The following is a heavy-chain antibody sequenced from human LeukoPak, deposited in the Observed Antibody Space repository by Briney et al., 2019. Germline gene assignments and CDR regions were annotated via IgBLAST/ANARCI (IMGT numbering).Heavy chain of an antibody. V-gene: IGHV3-48*04. J-gene: IGHJ4*02. D-gene: IGHD2-2*01. CDR1: GFTFDTYS. CDR2: INSSATTI. Sequence: AGGSLRLSCAASGFTFDTYSMNWVRQAPGEGLEWVSYINSSATTIHHADSVKGRFTISRDNAKKSLYLQMDSLRAEDTAVYYCARDTRGESDYWGQGTLVTVSS. CDR3: ARDTRGESDY.